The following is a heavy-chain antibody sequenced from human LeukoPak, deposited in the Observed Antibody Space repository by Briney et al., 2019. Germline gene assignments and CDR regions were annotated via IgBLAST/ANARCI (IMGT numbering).Heavy chain of an antibody. Sequence: SETLSSTCTVSGGSISSYYWSWIRQPPGKGLEWIGYIYYSGSTNYNPSLKSRVTISVDTSKNQFSLKLSSVTAADTAVYYCARSGISGWSPDAFDIWGQGTMVTVSS. CDR2: IYYSGST. D-gene: IGHD6-19*01. J-gene: IGHJ3*02. V-gene: IGHV4-59*01. CDR1: GGSISSYY. CDR3: ARSGISGWSPDAFDI.